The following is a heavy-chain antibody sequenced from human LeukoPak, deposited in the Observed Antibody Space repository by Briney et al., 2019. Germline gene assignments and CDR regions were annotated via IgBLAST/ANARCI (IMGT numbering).Heavy chain of an antibody. CDR1: GGSISSGVYY. J-gene: IGHJ6*02. V-gene: IGHV4-30-4*01. CDR3: ARDQNKYDSSGYYYYQYGMDV. CDR2: IYYSGNT. D-gene: IGHD3-22*01. Sequence: PSQTLSLTCTVSGGSISSGVYYWTWIRQPPGKGLEWIGYIYYSGNTHYNPSLKSRVSISVDTAKNQFSLNLSSVTAADTAVYYCARDQNKYDSSGYYYYQYGMDVWGQGTTVTVSS.